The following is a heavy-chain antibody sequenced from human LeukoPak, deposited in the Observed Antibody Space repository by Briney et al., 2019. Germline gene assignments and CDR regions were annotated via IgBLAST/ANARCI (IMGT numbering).Heavy chain of an antibody. J-gene: IGHJ3*02. CDR2: IYYSGST. D-gene: IGHD3-22*01. CDR3: ARRITMIVVVSPNDAFDI. CDR1: GGSISSSSYY. V-gene: IGHV4-39*01. Sequence: SETLSLTCTVSGGSISSSSYYWGWIRQPPGKGLEWIGSIYYSGSTYYNPSLKSRVTISVDTSKNQFSLKLSSVTAADTAVYYCARRITMIVVVSPNDAFDIWGQGTMVTVSS.